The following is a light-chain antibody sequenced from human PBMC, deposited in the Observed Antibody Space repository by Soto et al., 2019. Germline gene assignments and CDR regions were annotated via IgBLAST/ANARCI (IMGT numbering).Light chain of an antibody. CDR1: SSNIGAGYE. Sequence: QPVVTQPPSVSAAPGQRVTISCTGSSSNIGAGYEAHWYQQVPGTAPKLLIYENNNRPSGVPDRFSGSKSGTSASLAITGLQAEDEAEYYCQSYDSSLSGYVFGTGTKVTVL. J-gene: IGLJ1*01. CDR2: ENN. CDR3: QSYDSSLSGYV. V-gene: IGLV1-40*01.